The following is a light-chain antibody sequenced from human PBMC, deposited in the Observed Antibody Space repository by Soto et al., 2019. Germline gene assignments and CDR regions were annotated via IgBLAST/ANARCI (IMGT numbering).Light chain of an antibody. CDR1: QSISSW. J-gene: IGKJ4*01. CDR3: QQYYAFPLT. V-gene: IGKV1-5*03. CDR2: KAF. Sequence: DIQMTQSPSTLSASVGDRVTITCRASQSISSWLAWYQQKPGKAPKLLIYKAFTLESGVPSRFSSSGSGTEFTLTISSLQPEDFATYYSQQYYAFPLTFGGGTTVHIK.